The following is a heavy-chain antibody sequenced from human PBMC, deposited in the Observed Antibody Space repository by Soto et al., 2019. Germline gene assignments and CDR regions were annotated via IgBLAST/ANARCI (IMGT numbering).Heavy chain of an antibody. J-gene: IGHJ5*02. V-gene: IGHV3-74*01. CDR1: GVTFSGYW. CDR3: ARDLPHNWFDP. Sequence: EVQLVESGGGLVQPGGSLRLSCAGSGVTFSGYWMHWVRQAPGKGLVWVSRIDTDGSVTNYADSVEGRFTISRDDAKNTVYLQMNGLRAEDTAVYYCARDLPHNWFDPWGQGILVTVSS. CDR2: IDTDGSVT.